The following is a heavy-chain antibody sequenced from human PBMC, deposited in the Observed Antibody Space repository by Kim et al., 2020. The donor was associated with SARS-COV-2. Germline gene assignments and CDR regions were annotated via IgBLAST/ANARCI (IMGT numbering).Heavy chain of an antibody. V-gene: IGHV4-39*01. CDR3: ASSQATYYDILTRDAFDI. D-gene: IGHD3-9*01. CDR2: IYYSGST. J-gene: IGHJ3*02. Sequence: SETLSLTCTVSGGSISSSSYYWGWIRQPPGKGLEWIGSIYYSGSTYYNPSLKSRVTISVDTSKNQFSLKLSSVTAADTAVYYCASSQATYYDILTRDAFDIWGQGTMVTVSS. CDR1: GGSISSSSYY.